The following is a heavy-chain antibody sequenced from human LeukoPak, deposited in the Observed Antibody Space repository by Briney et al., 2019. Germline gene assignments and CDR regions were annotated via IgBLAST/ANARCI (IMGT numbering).Heavy chain of an antibody. J-gene: IGHJ4*02. V-gene: IGHV3-53*01. CDR2: IYSGGST. Sequence: GGSLRLSCAASGFTVSSNYMSWVRQAPGKGLEWVAVIYSGGSTYYADSVTGPFTISRDNSKNTLYLQMTSLRAEDPAVYYCARGTRTSHGLAYWGQGTLATASS. D-gene: IGHD5-18*01. CDR3: ARGTRTSHGLAY. CDR1: GFTVSSNY.